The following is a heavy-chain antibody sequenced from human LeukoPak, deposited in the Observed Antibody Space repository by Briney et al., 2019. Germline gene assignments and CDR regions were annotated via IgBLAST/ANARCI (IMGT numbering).Heavy chain of an antibody. D-gene: IGHD4-23*01. V-gene: IGHV1-2*02. CDR3: ARERGGNSPFDS. J-gene: IGHJ4*02. Sequence: ASVKVSCKTSGYTFTGYYMHWVRQAPGQGLEWVGWINPNSSVTNYAQRFQGRVTMTRDTSISAAYMELRWLTSDDTAVYYCARERGGNSPFDSWGQGTLVTVSS. CDR2: INPNSSVT. CDR1: GYTFTGYY.